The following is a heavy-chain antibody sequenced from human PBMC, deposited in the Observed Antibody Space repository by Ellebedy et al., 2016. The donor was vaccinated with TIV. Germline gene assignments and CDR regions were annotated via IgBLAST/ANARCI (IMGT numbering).Heavy chain of an antibody. J-gene: IGHJ4*02. CDR2: ITWDGGNT. CDR1: GFTFGDST. V-gene: IGHV3-43*01. CDR3: AKDDYDTTGYYYAY. D-gene: IGHD3-22*01. Sequence: GESLKISCTASGFTFGDSTMHWVRQPPGKGLEWVSLITWDGGNTDYADSVKGRFTISRDNRKNSLYLQMNNPRTEDTALYYCAKDDYDTTGYYYAYWGQGALVTVSS.